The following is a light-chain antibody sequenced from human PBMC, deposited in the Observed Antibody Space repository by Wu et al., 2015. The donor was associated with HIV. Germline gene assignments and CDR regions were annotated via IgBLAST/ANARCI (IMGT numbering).Light chain of an antibody. Sequence: EIVMTQSPATLSTSPGSSASLSCRASQSIHSNLAWYQQKSGQPPRLLIHDASTRAKGVPARFVGSGSGTEFSLSITTLQPEDFATYYCQQFGTWPYSFGGGT. CDR2: DAS. CDR3: QQFGTWPYS. CDR1: QSIHSN. J-gene: IGKJ4*01. V-gene: IGKV3-15*01.